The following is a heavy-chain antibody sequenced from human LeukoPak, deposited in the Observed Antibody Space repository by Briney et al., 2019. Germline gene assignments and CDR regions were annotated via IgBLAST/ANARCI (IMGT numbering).Heavy chain of an antibody. CDR1: GGSISSYY. V-gene: IGHV4-4*07. Sequence: SETLSLTCTVSGGSISSYYWSWIRQPAGKGLEWIGRIYTSGSTNYNPSLKSRVTMSVDTSKNQFSLKLSSVTAADTAVYYCARGITIFGVVIGDYWGQGTLVTVSS. CDR3: ARGITIFGVVIGDY. D-gene: IGHD3-3*01. CDR2: IYTSGST. J-gene: IGHJ4*02.